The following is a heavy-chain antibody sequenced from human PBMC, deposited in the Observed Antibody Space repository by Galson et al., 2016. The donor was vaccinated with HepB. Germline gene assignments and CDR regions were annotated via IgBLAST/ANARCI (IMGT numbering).Heavy chain of an antibody. CDR3: AKDLHNYGMDV. Sequence: SLRLSCAASGFSFSDYWMNWVRQTPGRGLVWVSGIKSDGTKIDYAGSVRGRFTVSRDNARNTLYLQMHSLRAEDTAVYYCAKDLHNYGMDVWGRGTAVTVSS. CDR1: GFSFSDYW. J-gene: IGHJ6*02. CDR2: IKSDGTKI. V-gene: IGHV3-74*01.